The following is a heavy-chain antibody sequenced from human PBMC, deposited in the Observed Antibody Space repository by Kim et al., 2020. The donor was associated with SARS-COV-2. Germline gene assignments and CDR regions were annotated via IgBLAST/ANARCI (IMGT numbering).Heavy chain of an antibody. V-gene: IGHV3-23*01. Sequence: GGSLRLSCAASGFTFSSYAMSWVRQAPGKGLEWVSAISGSGGSTYYADSVKGRFTISRDNSKNTLYLQMNSLRAEDTAVYYCASGGYYDSSGYYYAGDAFYIWGQGTMVTVSS. J-gene: IGHJ3*02. CDR3: ASGGYYDSSGYYYAGDAFYI. D-gene: IGHD3-22*01. CDR1: GFTFSSYA. CDR2: ISGSGGST.